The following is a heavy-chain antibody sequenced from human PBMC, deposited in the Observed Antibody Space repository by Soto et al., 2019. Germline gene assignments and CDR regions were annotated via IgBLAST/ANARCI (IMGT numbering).Heavy chain of an antibody. Sequence: PGGSLRLSCAASGFTFSNAWMNWVRQAPGKGLEWVGRIKSKTDGGTTDYAAPVKGRFTISRDDSKNTLYLQMNSLKTEDTAVYYCTTDRELRDGYNPFDYSGQGTLVTVSS. CDR3: TTDRELRDGYNPFDY. J-gene: IGHJ4*02. V-gene: IGHV3-15*07. CDR2: IKSKTDGGTT. D-gene: IGHD5-12*01. CDR1: GFTFSNAW.